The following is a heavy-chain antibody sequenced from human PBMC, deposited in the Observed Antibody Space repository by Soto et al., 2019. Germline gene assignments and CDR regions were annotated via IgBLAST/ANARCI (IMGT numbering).Heavy chain of an antibody. D-gene: IGHD6-19*01. CDR2: IDQDGSEK. V-gene: IGHV3-7*03. CDR1: GFPLSSYW. CDR3: ARVPGYSSGEEPVTFDI. J-gene: IGHJ3*02. Sequence: PGGSLRLSCAASGFPLSSYWMSWVRQAPGKAVEWVANIDQDGSEKYYLDSVKGRFTISRDNAKNSLYLQMNSLRTEDTAVFYCARVPGYSSGEEPVTFDIWGQGTMVTVSS.